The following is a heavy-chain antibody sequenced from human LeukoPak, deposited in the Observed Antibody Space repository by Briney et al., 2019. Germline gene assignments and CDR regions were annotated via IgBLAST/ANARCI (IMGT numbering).Heavy chain of an antibody. CDR1: GGSISNGAYY. Sequence: SQTLSLTCTVSGGSISNGAYYWSWSRQYPGKGLEWIGYVYYTGSPYYNPSLKSRVTISIDASKNQFSLRLSSVTAADTAVYYCARSPYHNDSTGYSFCFDPWGQGTLVTVSS. J-gene: IGHJ5*02. CDR2: VYYTGSP. CDR3: ARSPYHNDSTGYSFCFDP. D-gene: IGHD3-22*01. V-gene: IGHV4-31*03.